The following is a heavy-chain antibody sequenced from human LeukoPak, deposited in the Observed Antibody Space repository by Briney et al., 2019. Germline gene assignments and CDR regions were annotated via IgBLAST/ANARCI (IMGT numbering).Heavy chain of an antibody. V-gene: IGHV1-24*01. CDR2: FDPEDGGT. CDR3: ATERIAVAGTVY. J-gene: IGHJ4*02. CDR1: GYTLTELS. D-gene: IGHD6-19*01. Sequence: ASVKVSCKVSGYTLTELSMHWVRQAPGKGLEWMGGFDPEDGGTIYAQKFQGRVTMTEDTSTDTAYMELSSLRSEDTAVYYCATERIAVAGTVYWGQGTLVTVSS.